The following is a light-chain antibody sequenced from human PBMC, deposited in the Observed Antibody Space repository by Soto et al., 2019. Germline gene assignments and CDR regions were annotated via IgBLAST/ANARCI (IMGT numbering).Light chain of an antibody. CDR2: AAS. Sequence: DFQMTQSPSSLSAPVGDRVTITCRASQHIARYLNWYQQKPGKAPKFLIYAASTLQSGVPSRFSGSGSGTEFTLTIDSLQPEDFATYFCQQSFSAPWTFGQGAKVEVK. CDR3: QQSFSAPWT. J-gene: IGKJ1*01. CDR1: QHIARY. V-gene: IGKV1-39*01.